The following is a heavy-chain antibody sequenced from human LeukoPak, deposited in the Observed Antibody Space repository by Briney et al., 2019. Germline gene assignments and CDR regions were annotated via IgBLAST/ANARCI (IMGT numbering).Heavy chain of an antibody. CDR3: ARHIEGWSSYGWPYYFDY. J-gene: IGHJ4*02. Sequence: PSETLSLTCTVSGGSISSYYWSWIRQPPGKGLEWIGYIYYSGSTNYNPSLKSRVTISVDTSKNQFSLKLISVTAADTAVYYCARHIEGWSSYGWPYYFDYWGQGTLVTVSS. V-gene: IGHV4-59*08. D-gene: IGHD6-19*01. CDR2: IYYSGST. CDR1: GGSISSYY.